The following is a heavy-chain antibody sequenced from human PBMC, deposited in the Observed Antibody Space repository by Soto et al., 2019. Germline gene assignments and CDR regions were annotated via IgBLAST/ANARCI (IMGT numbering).Heavy chain of an antibody. Sequence: ASVKVSCKASGYTFTSYGISWVRQAPGQGLEWMGWISAYNGNTNYAQKLQGRVTMTTDTSTSTAYMELRSLRSAADTAVYYCASTVTTYYFDYWGQGTLVTVSS. D-gene: IGHD4-17*01. CDR3: ASTVTTYYFDY. V-gene: IGHV1-18*01. CDR2: ISAYNGNT. CDR1: GYTFTSYG. J-gene: IGHJ4*02.